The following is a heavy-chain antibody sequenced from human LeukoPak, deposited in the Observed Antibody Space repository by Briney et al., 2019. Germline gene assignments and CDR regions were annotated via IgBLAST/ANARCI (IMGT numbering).Heavy chain of an antibody. CDR1: GGSISSGGYF. V-gene: IGHV4-31*03. CDR2: IYYSGST. J-gene: IGHJ4*02. Sequence: PSETLSLTCTVSGGSISSGGYFWTWIRQQPGKGLEWIGYIYYSGSTYYNPSLKSRVTISVDMSKNQFSLKLSSVTAADTAVYYCTRESGAFSPFGFWGQGTLVTVSS. D-gene: IGHD1-26*01. CDR3: TRESGAFSPFGF.